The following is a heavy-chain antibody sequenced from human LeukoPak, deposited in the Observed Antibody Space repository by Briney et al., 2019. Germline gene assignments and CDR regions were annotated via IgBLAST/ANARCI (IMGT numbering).Heavy chain of an antibody. D-gene: IGHD3-22*01. CDR3: AKDLDSSDPVAYYYYGMDV. V-gene: IGHV3-30*18. CDR1: GFTFDDYA. Sequence: PGGSLRLSCSASGFTFDDYAMHWVRQAPGKGLEWVAVISYDGSNKYYADSVKGRFTISRDNSKNTLYLQMNSLRAEDTAVYYCAKDLDSSDPVAYYYYGMDVWGQGTTVTVSS. J-gene: IGHJ6*02. CDR2: ISYDGSNK.